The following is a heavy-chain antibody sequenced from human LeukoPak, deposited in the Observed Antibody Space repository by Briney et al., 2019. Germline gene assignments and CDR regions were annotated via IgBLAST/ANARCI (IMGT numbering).Heavy chain of an antibody. D-gene: IGHD3-3*01. CDR1: GGSISTNY. Sequence: SETLSLTCTVSGGSISTNYWSWIRQPPGKGLEWIGYIYYRGSANYNPSLKSRLTISVDTSKNQFSLKLSSVTAADTAVYYCARGQDYDFWSGYSPDYWGQGTLVTVSS. CDR3: ARGQDYDFWSGYSPDY. CDR2: IYYRGSA. V-gene: IGHV4-59*08. J-gene: IGHJ4*02.